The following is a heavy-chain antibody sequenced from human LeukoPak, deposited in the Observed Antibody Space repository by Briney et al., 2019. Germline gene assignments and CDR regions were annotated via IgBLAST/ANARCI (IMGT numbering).Heavy chain of an antibody. D-gene: IGHD3-10*01. Sequence: ASVKVSCTCSGHTFTCCGFSWVRQAHGQGRGRVGWISAYNGSTNYAQKLQGRVTMTTDTSTSTAYMELRSLRSDGAAGYYYARLYQSYASATATSDYWGQGTLVTAPS. J-gene: IGHJ4*02. CDR1: GHTFTCCG. CDR2: ISAYNGST. V-gene: IGHV1-18*01. CDR3: ARLYQSYASATATSDY.